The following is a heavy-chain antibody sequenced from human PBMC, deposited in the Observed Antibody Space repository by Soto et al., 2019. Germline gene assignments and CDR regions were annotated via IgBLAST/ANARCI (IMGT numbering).Heavy chain of an antibody. CDR3: ARAIGSTSNYYYMDV. CDR1: GFTFTSSA. J-gene: IGHJ6*03. CDR2: IIPDSGNT. V-gene: IGHV1-58*01. D-gene: IGHD1-1*01. Sequence: SVKVSCKASGFTFTSSAVQWVRQARGQRLEWIGWIIPDSGNTNYAQKFQERVTMTRNTSISTAYMELSSLRSEDTAVYYCARAIGSTSNYYYMDVWGKGTTVTVSS.